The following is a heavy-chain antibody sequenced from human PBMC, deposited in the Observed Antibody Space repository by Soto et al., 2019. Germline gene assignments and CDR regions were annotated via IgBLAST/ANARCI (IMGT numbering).Heavy chain of an antibody. V-gene: IGHV3-30*18. J-gene: IGHJ6*02. D-gene: IGHD2-15*01. CDR3: AKTEGIVVVVAGIYQFGMDV. CDR1: GFTFSNCG. Sequence: QVQLVESGGGVVQPGRSLRLSCAASGFTFSNCGMHWVRQAPGKGLEWVAVISYDGSNKYYADSVKGRFTISRDNFKNTVFLEMNSLRAEDTAVYYCAKTEGIVVVVAGIYQFGMDVWGQGTTVIVSS. CDR2: ISYDGSNK.